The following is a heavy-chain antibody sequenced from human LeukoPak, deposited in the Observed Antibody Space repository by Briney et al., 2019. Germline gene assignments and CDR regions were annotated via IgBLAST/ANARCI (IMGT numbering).Heavy chain of an antibody. J-gene: IGHJ6*02. Sequence: GGSLRLSCAASGFTFDDYAMHWVRQAPGKGLEWVSGISWNSGSIGYADSVKGRFTISRDNAKNSLYLQMNSLRAEDTALYYCAKDVSDDKDYYGMDVWGQGTTVTVSS. CDR3: AKDVSDDKDYYGMDV. CDR2: ISWNSGSI. D-gene: IGHD3-9*01. CDR1: GFTFDDYA. V-gene: IGHV3-9*01.